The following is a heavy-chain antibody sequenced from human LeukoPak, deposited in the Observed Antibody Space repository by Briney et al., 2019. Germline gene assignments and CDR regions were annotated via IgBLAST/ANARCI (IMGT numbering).Heavy chain of an antibody. CDR1: GFTFSGYE. Sequence: GGSLRLSCAASGFTFSGYEMNWVRQAPGKGLEWVSYISSSGSTIYYADSVKGRFTISRDNAKNSPYLQMNSLRDEDTAVYYCARLRPGYYFDYWGQGTLVTVSS. V-gene: IGHV3-48*03. J-gene: IGHJ4*02. CDR2: ISSSGSTI. CDR3: ARLRPGYYFDY. D-gene: IGHD1-14*01.